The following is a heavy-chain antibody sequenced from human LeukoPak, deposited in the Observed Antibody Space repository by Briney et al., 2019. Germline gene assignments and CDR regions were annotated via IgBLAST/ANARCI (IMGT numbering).Heavy chain of an antibody. D-gene: IGHD4-17*01. V-gene: IGHV3-30*02. CDR3: AKGVTVTDYYYYYMDV. CDR1: GFTFSSYG. J-gene: IGHJ6*03. Sequence: GGSLRLSCAASGFTFSSYGMHWVRQAPGKGLEWVAFIRYDGSNKYYADSVKGRFTISRDNSKNTLYLQMNSLRAEDTAVYYCAKGVTVTDYYYYYMDVWGKGTTVTVSS. CDR2: IRYDGSNK.